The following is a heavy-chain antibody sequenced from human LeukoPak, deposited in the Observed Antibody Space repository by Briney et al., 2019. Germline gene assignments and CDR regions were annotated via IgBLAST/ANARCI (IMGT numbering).Heavy chain of an antibody. CDR1: GYTFTSYY. CDR3: ARGARIAARLHYFDY. CDR2: INPSGGST. J-gene: IGHJ4*02. D-gene: IGHD6-6*01. Sequence: ASVKVSCKASGYTFTSYYMHWVRQAHGQGLEWMGIINPSGGSTSYAQKFQGRVTMTRDTSTSTVYMELSSLRSEDTAVYYCARGARIAARLHYFDYWGQGTLVTVSS. V-gene: IGHV1-46*01.